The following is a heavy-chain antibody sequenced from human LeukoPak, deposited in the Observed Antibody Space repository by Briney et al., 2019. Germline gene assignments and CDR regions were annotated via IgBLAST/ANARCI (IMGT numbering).Heavy chain of an antibody. CDR3: ARNLWFGESSDAFDM. Sequence: ASVKVSCKTSGYTFTGYYLHWVRQAPGQGLEWMGWINTKSGGTNNVQKFQGRVTMTRDTSISTAYMDMSSLRSDDTAVYYCARNLWFGESSDAFDMWGQGTMVTVSS. V-gene: IGHV1-2*02. CDR1: GYTFTGYY. D-gene: IGHD3-10*01. J-gene: IGHJ3*02. CDR2: INTKSGGT.